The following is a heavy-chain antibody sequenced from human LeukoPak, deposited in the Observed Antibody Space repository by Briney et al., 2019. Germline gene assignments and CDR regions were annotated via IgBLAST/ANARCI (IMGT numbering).Heavy chain of an antibody. CDR2: IWYDGSNK. D-gene: IGHD1-26*01. CDR3: ARASGVGAPYYFDY. J-gene: IGHJ4*02. Sequence: GRSLTLSCAASGFTLSSYGMHWVRQAPGKGLEWVAVIWYDGSNKYYADSVKGRFTISRDNSKNTLYLQMNSLRAEDTAVYYCARASGVGAPYYFDYWGQGTLVTVSS. CDR1: GFTLSSYG. V-gene: IGHV3-33*01.